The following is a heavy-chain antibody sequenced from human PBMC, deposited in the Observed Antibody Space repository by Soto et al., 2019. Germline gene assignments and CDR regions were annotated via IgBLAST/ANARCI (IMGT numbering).Heavy chain of an antibody. V-gene: IGHV4-59*01. J-gene: IGHJ6*02. CDR1: GFSISRYY. CDR3: ARDLWGYCGTDCYPLDV. Sequence: SDTLSLTCTIFGFSISRYYWSWIRQPPGKGLEWIGYMYNTGSTVYNPSFKSRVTISVDTSKNQFSLKLNSVTAADTAVYYCARDLWGYCGTDCYPLDVWGQGTTVTVS. CDR2: MYNTGST. D-gene: IGHD2-21*02.